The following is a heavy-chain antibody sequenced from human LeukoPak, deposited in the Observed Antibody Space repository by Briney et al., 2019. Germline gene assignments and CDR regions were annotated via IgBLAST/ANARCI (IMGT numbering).Heavy chain of an antibody. CDR1: GYTFTGYY. J-gene: IGHJ6*03. V-gene: IGHV1-2*04. CDR3: ARDSRSSRYCSSTSCILLKLSYYMDV. D-gene: IGHD2-2*01. Sequence: RASVKVSCKASGYTFTGYYMHWVRQAPGQGLEWMGWINPNSGGTNYAQKFQGWVTMTRDTSISTAYMELSRLRSDDTAVYYCARDSRSSRYCSSTSCILLKLSYYMDVWGKGTTVTVSS. CDR2: INPNSGGT.